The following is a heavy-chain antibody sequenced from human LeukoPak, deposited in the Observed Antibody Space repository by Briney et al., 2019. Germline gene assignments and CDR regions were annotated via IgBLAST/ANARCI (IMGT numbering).Heavy chain of an antibody. CDR2: ISAYNGNT. D-gene: IGHD2-8*01. Sequence: ASVKVSCKASGYTFTSYGISWVRQAPGQGLEWMGWISAYNGNTNYAQKLQGRVTMTTDTSTSTAYTELRSLRSDDTAVYYCARDAKRYCTNGVCYEFDYWGQGTLVTVSS. V-gene: IGHV1-18*01. CDR3: ARDAKRYCTNGVCYEFDY. CDR1: GYTFTSYG. J-gene: IGHJ4*02.